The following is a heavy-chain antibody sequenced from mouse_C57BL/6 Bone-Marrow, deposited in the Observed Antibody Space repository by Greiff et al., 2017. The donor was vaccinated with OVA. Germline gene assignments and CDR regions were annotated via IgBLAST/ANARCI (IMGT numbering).Heavy chain of an antibody. Sequence: VQLQQSGAELVRPGTSVKMSCKASGYTFTNYWIGWAKQRPGHGLEWIGDIYPGGGYTNYNEKFKGKATLTADKSSSTAYMQFSSLTSEDSAIYYCARWGPYDYDVGDYFDYWGQGTTLTVSS. CDR1: GYTFTNYW. V-gene: IGHV1-63*01. CDR2: IYPGGGYT. CDR3: ARWGPYDYDVGDYFDY. D-gene: IGHD2-4*01. J-gene: IGHJ2*01.